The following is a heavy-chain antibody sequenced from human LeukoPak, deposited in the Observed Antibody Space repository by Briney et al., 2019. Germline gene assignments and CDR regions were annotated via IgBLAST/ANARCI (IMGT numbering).Heavy chain of an antibody. D-gene: IGHD6-13*01. CDR3: ARQYSSSWYYHYYYYMDV. CDR2: IYYSGST. V-gene: IGHV4-39*01. CDR1: GGSISSSSYY. J-gene: IGHJ6*03. Sequence: SETLSLTCTVSGGSISSSSYYWGWIRQPPGKGLEWIGSIYYSGSTYYNPSLKSRVTISVDTSKNQFSLKLSSVTAADTAVYYCARQYSSSWYYHYYYYMDVWGKGTTVTISS.